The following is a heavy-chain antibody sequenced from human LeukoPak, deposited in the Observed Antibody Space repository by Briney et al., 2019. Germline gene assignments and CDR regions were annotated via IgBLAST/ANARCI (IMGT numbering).Heavy chain of an antibody. D-gene: IGHD6-13*01. CDR3: ARVSSNNWYNERGAFDI. V-gene: IGHV4-59*01. J-gene: IGHJ3*02. Sequence: SETLSLTCSVSGGSISSYYWNWIRQPPGKGLEWIGYINYSGNTNYNPSLKSRVTISVDTSKNQFSLKLSSVTAADTAVYYCARVSSNNWYNERGAFDIWGQGTMVTVSS. CDR1: GGSISSYY. CDR2: INYSGNT.